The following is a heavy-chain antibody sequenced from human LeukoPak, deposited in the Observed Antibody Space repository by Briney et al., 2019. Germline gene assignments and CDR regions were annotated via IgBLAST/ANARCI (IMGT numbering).Heavy chain of an antibody. D-gene: IGHD6-13*01. CDR1: GGTFSSYA. CDR3: ARSPLRPYSSSPDYYYYYGMDV. V-gene: IGHV1-69*06. CDR2: IIPIFGTA. Sequence: SVKVSCKASGGTFSSYAMSWVRQAPGQGLEWMGGIIPIFGTANYAQKFQGRVTITADKSTSTAYMELSSLRSEDTAVYYCARSPLRPYSSSPDYYYYYGMDVWGQGTTVTVSS. J-gene: IGHJ6*02.